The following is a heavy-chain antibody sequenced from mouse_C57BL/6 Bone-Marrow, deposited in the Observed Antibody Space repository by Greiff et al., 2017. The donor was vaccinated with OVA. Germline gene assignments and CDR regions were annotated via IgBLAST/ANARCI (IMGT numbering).Heavy chain of an antibody. CDR1: GFNIKNTY. V-gene: IGHV14-3*01. J-gene: IGHJ3*01. CDR3: APLYYDYDDLAY. CDR2: IDPANGNT. D-gene: IGHD2-4*01. Sequence: VQLQQSVAELVRPGASVKLSCTASGFNIKNTYMPWVKQRPEQGLEWIGRIDPANGNTKYAPKFQGKATITADTSSNTAYLQLSSLTSEDTAIYYCAPLYYDYDDLAYWGQGTLVTVSA.